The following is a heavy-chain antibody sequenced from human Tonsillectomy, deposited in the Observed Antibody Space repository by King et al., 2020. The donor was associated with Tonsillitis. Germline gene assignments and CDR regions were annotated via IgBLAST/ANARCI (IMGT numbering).Heavy chain of an antibody. J-gene: IGHJ4*02. CDR2: IHIRGYT. D-gene: IGHD2-2*02. CDR1: GITVSTSH. CDR3: ATVGAIYPWGGGYFDY. V-gene: IGHV3-53*04. Sequence: VQLVESGGALVQPGGSLRLSCAASGITVSTSHMSWVRQAPGQGLEWTYVIHIRGYTYYPESGKGRFTISRHNSKNTLFLQMNSLRAEDTAIYYCATVGAIYPWGGGYFDYWGRGILVTVSS.